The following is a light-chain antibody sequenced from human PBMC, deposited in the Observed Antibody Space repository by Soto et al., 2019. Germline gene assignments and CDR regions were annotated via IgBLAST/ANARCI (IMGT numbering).Light chain of an antibody. Sequence: DIQMTQSPSTLSGSVGDRFTITCRASQTISSWLAWYQQKPGKSPKLLIYKESTLKSGVPSRFSGSGSGTEFTLTINSLQPDDFATYYCQQYSVYWTFGQGTQVDIK. J-gene: IGKJ1*01. CDR1: QTISSW. V-gene: IGKV1-5*03. CDR2: KES. CDR3: QQYSVYWT.